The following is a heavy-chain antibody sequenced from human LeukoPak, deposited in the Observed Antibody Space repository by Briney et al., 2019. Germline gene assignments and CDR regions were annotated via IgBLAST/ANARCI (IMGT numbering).Heavy chain of an antibody. J-gene: IGHJ4*02. CDR1: GFTFSSYA. CDR2: ISGSGGST. Sequence: GGSLRLSCAASGFTFSSYAMSWVRQAPGKGLEWVSAISGSGGSTYYADSVKGRFTISRDNSKNTLYLQMNSLRAEDTAVYYCAKDLLPYGDYAVGYFDYWGQGTLVTVSS. D-gene: IGHD4-17*01. V-gene: IGHV3-23*01. CDR3: AKDLLPYGDYAVGYFDY.